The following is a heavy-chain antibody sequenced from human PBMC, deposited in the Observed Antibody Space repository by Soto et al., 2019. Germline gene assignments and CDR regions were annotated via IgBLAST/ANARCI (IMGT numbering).Heavy chain of an antibody. CDR1: GGSFSGYY. V-gene: IGHV4-34*01. D-gene: IGHD6-13*01. CDR3: ARGTPEPYSSSWYYFDY. J-gene: IGHJ4*02. CDR2: INHSGST. Sequence: SETLSLTXAVYGGSFSGYYWSWIRQPPGKGLEWIGEINHSGSTNYNPSLKSRVTISVDTSKNQFSLKLSSVTAADTAVYYCARGTPEPYSSSWYYFDYWGQGTLVTVSS.